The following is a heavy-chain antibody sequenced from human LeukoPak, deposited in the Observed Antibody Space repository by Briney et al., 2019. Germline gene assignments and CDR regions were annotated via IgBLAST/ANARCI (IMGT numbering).Heavy chain of an antibody. CDR3: ARDPPYYYDSRDSEFY. CDR2: ISSSSSYI. V-gene: IGHV3-21*01. J-gene: IGHJ4*02. CDR1: GFTFSSYS. D-gene: IGHD3-22*01. Sequence: RSGGSLRLSCAASGFTFSSYSMNWVRQAPGKGLEWVSSISSSSSYIYYADSVKGRFTISRDNAKNSLYLQMNSLRAEDTAVYYCARDPPYYYDSRDSEFYWGQGTLVTVSS.